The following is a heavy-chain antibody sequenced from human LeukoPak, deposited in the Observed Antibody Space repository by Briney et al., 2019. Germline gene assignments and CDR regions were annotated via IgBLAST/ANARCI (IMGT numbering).Heavy chain of an antibody. CDR2: IDWDDDK. J-gene: IGHJ5*02. CDR3: ARIQYYDFWSGYNWFDP. D-gene: IGHD3-3*01. V-gene: IGHV2-70*01. CDR1: GFSLSTSGLC. Sequence: SGPTLMHPSPALTLTCTFSGFSLSTSGLCVSWIRQPPGKALEWLALIDWDDDKYYSTSLKTMLTISKHTSKNQVVLTMSNMDPVDTATYYCARIQYYDFWSGYNWFDPWGQGTLVTVS.